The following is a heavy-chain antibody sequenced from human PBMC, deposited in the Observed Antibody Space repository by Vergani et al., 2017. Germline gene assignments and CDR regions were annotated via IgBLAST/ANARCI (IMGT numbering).Heavy chain of an antibody. Sequence: QVHLVESGGGVVQPGRSLRLSCVVSGFTSSYYVMHWVRQAPGKGLEWVAVISYDGTQKYYADSVKGRFTISRDNSKSTLYLQKNSLRTEDTAVYYCATKSCGTPGCQIGYFREWGQGTLVTVSS. J-gene: IGHJ1*01. CDR1: GFTSSYYV. D-gene: IGHD1-1*01. CDR2: ISYDGTQK. V-gene: IGHV3-30*03. CDR3: ATKSCGTPGCQIGYFRE.